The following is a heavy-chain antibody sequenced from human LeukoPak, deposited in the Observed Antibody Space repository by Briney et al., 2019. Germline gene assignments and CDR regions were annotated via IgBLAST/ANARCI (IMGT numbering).Heavy chain of an antibody. CDR2: ISYDGSNK. J-gene: IGHJ4*02. D-gene: IGHD3-3*01. Sequence: GGSLRLSCAASGFTFSSYAMHWVRQAPGKGLEWVAVISYDGSNKYYADSVKGRFTISRDNSKNTLYLQMNSLRAEDTAVYYCARAGFLEDQAGYALWGQGTLVTVSS. CDR3: ARAGFLEDQAGYAL. CDR1: GFTFSSYA. V-gene: IGHV3-30*01.